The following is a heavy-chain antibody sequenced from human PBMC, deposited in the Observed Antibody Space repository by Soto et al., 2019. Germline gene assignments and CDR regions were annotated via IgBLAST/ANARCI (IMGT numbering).Heavy chain of an antibody. V-gene: IGHV1-2*02. Sequence: ASVKVSCKASGYTFTGYYMHWVRQAPGQGLEWMGWINPNSGGTNYAQKFQGRVTMTRDTSISTAYMELSRLRSDDTAVYYCARGYCSGGSCYFWFDPWGQGTLVTVSS. CDR3: ARGYCSGGSCYFWFDP. CDR2: INPNSGGT. J-gene: IGHJ5*02. D-gene: IGHD2-15*01. CDR1: GYTFTGYY.